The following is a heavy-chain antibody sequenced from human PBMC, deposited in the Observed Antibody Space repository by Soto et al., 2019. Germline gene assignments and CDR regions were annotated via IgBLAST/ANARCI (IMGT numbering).Heavy chain of an antibody. Sequence: QVQLVESGGGVVQPGMSLRLSCAASGFTFSRYGMHWVRQTPVKGLEWVAVISYEGSNKYYADSVMGRFAISRDDFKNTLSLQMYSVRADDTAVYYCAKDLSGADTVSYVPPPYRTSSDYFHYGMDVWGQGTTVSVS. J-gene: IGHJ6*02. CDR3: AKDLSGADTVSYVPPPYRTSSDYFHYGMDV. CDR1: GFTFSRYG. CDR2: ISYEGSNK. V-gene: IGHV3-30*18. D-gene: IGHD6-6*01.